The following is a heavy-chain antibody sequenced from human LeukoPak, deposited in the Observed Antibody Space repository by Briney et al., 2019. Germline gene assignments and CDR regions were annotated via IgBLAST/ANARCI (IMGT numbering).Heavy chain of an antibody. V-gene: IGHV1-69*04. CDR1: GGTFSSYA. CDR3: ARVSRDSSGYYYYYYGMDV. D-gene: IGHD3-22*01. J-gene: IGHJ6*02. Sequence: ASVKVSCKASGGTFSSYAISWVRQAPGQGLEWMGRIIPILGIANYAQKFQGRVTITADKSTSTAYMELSSLRSEDTAVYYCARVSRDSSGYYYYYYGMDVWGQGTTVTVSS. CDR2: IIPILGIA.